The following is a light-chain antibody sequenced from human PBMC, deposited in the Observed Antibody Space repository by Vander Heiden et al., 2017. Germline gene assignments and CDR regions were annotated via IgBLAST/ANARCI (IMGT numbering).Light chain of an antibody. CDR1: QSVSGSY. Sequence: IVLSQSPGTLSLSPGERATLSCRASQSVSGSYLAWYQQKPGQAPRLLIYATSSRATGIPDRYNGSGSGTDFTLTVSRLEPEDFAVYYCQQDDNSPKTFGQGTKVEIK. V-gene: IGKV3-20*01. J-gene: IGKJ1*01. CDR2: ATS. CDR3: QQDDNSPKT.